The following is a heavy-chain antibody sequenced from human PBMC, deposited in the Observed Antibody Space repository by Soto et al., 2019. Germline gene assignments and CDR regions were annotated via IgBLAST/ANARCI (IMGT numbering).Heavy chain of an antibody. J-gene: IGHJ4*02. CDR1: GFTVSSNY. CDR2: IYSGGST. V-gene: IGHV3-53*01. D-gene: IGHD3-22*01. CDR3: ASSGDYYDSSGYSQFDY. Sequence: GGSLRLSCAASGFTVSSNYMSWVRQAPGKGLEWVSVIYSGGSTYYADSVKGRFTISRDNSKNTLYLQMNSLRAEDTAVYYCASSGDYYDSSGYSQFDYWGQGTLVTVSS.